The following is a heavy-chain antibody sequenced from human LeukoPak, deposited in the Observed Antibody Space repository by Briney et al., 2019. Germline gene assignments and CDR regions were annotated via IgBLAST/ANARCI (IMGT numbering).Heavy chain of an antibody. J-gene: IGHJ6*03. Sequence: GGSLRLSCAASGFSFSGYWMSWVRQAPGKGLEWVANIKQDGSDKYYVDSVKGRLTISRDNAKNSLYLQMSSLRAEDTAVYYCARRRTISGSEPYYMDVWGKGTTVTVSS. D-gene: IGHD3-3*02. CDR1: GFSFSGYW. V-gene: IGHV3-7*01. CDR3: ARRRTISGSEPYYMDV. CDR2: IKQDGSDK.